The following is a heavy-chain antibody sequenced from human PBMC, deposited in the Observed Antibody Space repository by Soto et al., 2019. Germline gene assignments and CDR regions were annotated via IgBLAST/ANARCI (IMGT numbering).Heavy chain of an antibody. D-gene: IGHD4-17*01. CDR1: GFTFSSYA. CDR2: ISYDGSNK. V-gene: IGHV3-30-3*01. CDR3: ARDHDYGGNSGDY. J-gene: IGHJ4*02. Sequence: ESGGGVVQPGRSLRLSCAASGFTFSSYAMRWVRQAPGKGLEWVAVISYDGSNKYYADSVKGRFTISRDNSKNTLYLQMNSLRAEDTAVYYCARDHDYGGNSGDYWGQGTLVTVSS.